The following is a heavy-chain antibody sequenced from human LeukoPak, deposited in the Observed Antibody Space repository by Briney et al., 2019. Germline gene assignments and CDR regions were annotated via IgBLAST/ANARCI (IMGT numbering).Heavy chain of an antibody. CDR2: IKQDGSEQ. Sequence: PGGSLRLSCAASGFTFSNYWMSWVRQAPGKGLEWVANIKQDGSEQYYVDSVKGRFTISRDNAKNSLYLQMNSLRAEDTAVYYCASTYSGYDSPFDYWGQGTLVTVSS. J-gene: IGHJ4*02. CDR3: ASTYSGYDSPFDY. V-gene: IGHV3-7*01. D-gene: IGHD5-12*01. CDR1: GFTFSNYW.